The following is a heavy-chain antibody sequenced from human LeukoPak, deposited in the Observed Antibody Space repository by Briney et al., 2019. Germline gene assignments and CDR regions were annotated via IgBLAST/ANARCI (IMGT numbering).Heavy chain of an antibody. CDR3: ARVMVTGGDAFDI. V-gene: IGHV4-34*01. J-gene: IGHJ3*02. Sequence: SETLSLTCTVSGGSISNDYWSWIRQPPGKGLEWIGEINHSGSTNYNPSLKSRVTISVDTSKNQFSLKLSSVTAADTAVYYCARVMVTGGDAFDIWGQGTMVTVSS. D-gene: IGHD5-18*01. CDR2: INHSGST. CDR1: GGSISNDY.